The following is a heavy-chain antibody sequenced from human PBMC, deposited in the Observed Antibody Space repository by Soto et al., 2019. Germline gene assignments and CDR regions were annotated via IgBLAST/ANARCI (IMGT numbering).Heavy chain of an antibody. V-gene: IGHV4-34*01. D-gene: IGHD4-17*01. Sequence: PSETLSLTCAVYGGSFSGYYWSWIRQPPGKGLEWIGEINHSGSTNYNPSLKSRVTISVDTSKNQFSLKLSSVTAADTAVYYCARTLAVTTSRLDYWGQGTLVTVSS. J-gene: IGHJ4*02. CDR1: GGSFSGYY. CDR3: ARTLAVTTSRLDY. CDR2: INHSGST.